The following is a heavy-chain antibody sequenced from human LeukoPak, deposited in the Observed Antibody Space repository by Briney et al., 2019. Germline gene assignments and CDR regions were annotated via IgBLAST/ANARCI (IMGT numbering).Heavy chain of an antibody. Sequence: SQTLSLTCTVSGGSISSGGYYWSWIRQHPGKGLEWIGYIYYSGSTYYNPSLKSRVTISVDTSKNQFSLKLSSVTAADTAVYYCARHFXYPIAFDYWGQGTLVTVSS. CDR2: IYYSGST. V-gene: IGHV4-31*03. J-gene: IGHJ4*02. D-gene: IGHD3-16*02. CDR3: ARHFXYPIAFDY. CDR1: GGSISSGGYY.